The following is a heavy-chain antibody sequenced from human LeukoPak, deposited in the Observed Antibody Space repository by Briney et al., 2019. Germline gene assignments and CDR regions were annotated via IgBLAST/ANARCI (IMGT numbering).Heavy chain of an antibody. D-gene: IGHD2-2*01. V-gene: IGHV4-59*01. CDR3: ALMRGRGYCGTTTCYFYGDHRGADTFDV. CDR1: SGSINSYC. CDR2: ICSDGSP. Sequence: PSETLSLTCTVSSGSINSYCWSWIRQPPGTGLEWIGYICSDGSPSYNPSLKGRVTVSLDMSKDQFSLKLTSVTAADTAVYYCALMRGRGYCGTTTCYFYGDHRGADTFDVWGQGTMITVSS. J-gene: IGHJ3*01.